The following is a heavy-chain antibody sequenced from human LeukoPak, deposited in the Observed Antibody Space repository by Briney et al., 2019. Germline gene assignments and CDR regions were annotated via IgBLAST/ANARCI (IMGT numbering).Heavy chain of an antibody. CDR2: ISAYNGNT. D-gene: IGHD1-26*01. CDR3: ARHRGNDAFDF. V-gene: IGHV1-18*01. CDR1: GGTFSSYA. J-gene: IGHJ3*01. Sequence: ASVKVSCKASGGTFSSYAISWVRQAPGQGLEWMGWISAYNGNTNYAQKLQGRVTMTTDTSTSTAYMELRSLRSDDTAVHYCARHRGNDAFDFWGQGTMVTVSS.